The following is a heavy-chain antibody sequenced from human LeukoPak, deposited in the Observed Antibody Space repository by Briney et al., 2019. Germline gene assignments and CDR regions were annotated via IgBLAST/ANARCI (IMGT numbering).Heavy chain of an antibody. J-gene: IGHJ5*01. CDR3: ARGYRFTPPPWVGGNNWFDS. V-gene: IGHV1-69*05. D-gene: IGHD3-16*01. Sequence: GASVKVSCKASGYTFTSYGISLVRQAPGQGLEWMGGIIPIFGTANYAQKFQGRVTITTDESTSTAYMELSSLRSEDTAVYYCARGYRFTPPPWVGGNNWFDSWGQGTLVTVSS. CDR1: GYTFTSYG. CDR2: IIPIFGTA.